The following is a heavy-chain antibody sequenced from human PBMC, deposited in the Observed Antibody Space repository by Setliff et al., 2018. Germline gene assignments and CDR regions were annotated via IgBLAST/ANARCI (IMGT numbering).Heavy chain of an antibody. CDR3: ARVSSLSGWYDY. Sequence: SETLSLTCAVYGGSFSGYYWSWIRQPPGKGLEWIGEINHSGSTYYNPSLKSRVTISVDTSKNQFSLKLSSVTAADTAVYYCARVSSLSGWYDYWGQGTLVTVSS. D-gene: IGHD6-19*01. J-gene: IGHJ4*02. V-gene: IGHV4-34*01. CDR2: INHSGST. CDR1: GGSFSGYY.